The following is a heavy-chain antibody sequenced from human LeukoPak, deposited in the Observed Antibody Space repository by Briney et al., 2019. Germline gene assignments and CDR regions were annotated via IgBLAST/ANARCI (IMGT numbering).Heavy chain of an antibody. CDR2: ISGSGGST. CDR3: AKGSGQIDY. J-gene: IGHJ4*02. V-gene: IGHV3-23*01. Sequence: ETLSLTCAVYGGSFSGYYWSWVRQAPGKGLEWVSAISGSGGSTYYADSVKGRFTISRDNSKNTLYLQMNSLRAEDTAVYYCAKGSGQIDYWGQGTLVTVSS. CDR1: GGSFSGYY. D-gene: IGHD1-26*01.